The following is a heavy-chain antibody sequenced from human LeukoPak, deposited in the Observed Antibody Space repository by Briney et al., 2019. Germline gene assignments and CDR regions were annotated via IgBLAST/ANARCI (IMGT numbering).Heavy chain of an antibody. V-gene: IGHV4-59*01. CDR3: ARWAYSTSSRAFDI. D-gene: IGHD6-6*01. J-gene: IGHJ3*02. CDR2: IYHSGSP. Sequence: SETLSLTCTVSGGSISRYYWSWIRQPPGKGLEWIGNIYHSGSPNYNPSLKSRVTIAVDTSKNQFSLNLSSVTAADTAVYYRARWAYSTSSRAFDIWGQGTMVTVSS. CDR1: GGSISRYY.